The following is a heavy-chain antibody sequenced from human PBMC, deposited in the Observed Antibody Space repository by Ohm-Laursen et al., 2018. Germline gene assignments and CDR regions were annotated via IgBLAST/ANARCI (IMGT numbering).Heavy chain of an antibody. D-gene: IGHD5-24*01. J-gene: IGHJ4*02. Sequence: GSLRLSCTAFGFTFSSYSMGWVRQAPGKGLEWVLAIIDSGGGTYYAASVKGRFTISRDNSKNTLYLQMNGLRVDDTAVYYCAKYQGYNLDYWGQGTLVTVSS. CDR1: GFTFSSYS. V-gene: IGHV3-23*01. CDR2: IIDSGGGT. CDR3: AKYQGYNLDY.